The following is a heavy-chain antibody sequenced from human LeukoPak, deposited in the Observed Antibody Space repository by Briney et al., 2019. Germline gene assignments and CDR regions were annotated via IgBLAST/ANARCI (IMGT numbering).Heavy chain of an antibody. V-gene: IGHV4-61*02. J-gene: IGHJ1*01. Sequence: SETLSLTCTVSGDSISSSDNYWSWIRQPAGKGLEWIGRISPSGSTIYNPSLKSRVTLSVDTSKNQFSLKLTSVTAADTAIYYCARGLVRLDQWGEGTLVTVSS. D-gene: IGHD4/OR15-4a*01. CDR1: GDSISSSDNY. CDR3: ARGLVRLDQ. CDR2: ISPSGST.